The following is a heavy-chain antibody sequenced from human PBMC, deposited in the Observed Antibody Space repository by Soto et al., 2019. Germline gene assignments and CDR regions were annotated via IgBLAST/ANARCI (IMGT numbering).Heavy chain of an antibody. CDR1: GYTFTSYA. CDR3: ARDLTYSSGWYPSV. D-gene: IGHD6-19*01. Sequence: ASVKVSCKASGYTFTSYAMHWVRQAPGQRLEWMGWINAGNGNTKYSQKFQGRVTITRDTSASTAYMELRSLRSEDTAVYYCARDLTYSSGWYPSVWGQGTLVTVSS. CDR2: INAGNGNT. J-gene: IGHJ4*02. V-gene: IGHV1-3*01.